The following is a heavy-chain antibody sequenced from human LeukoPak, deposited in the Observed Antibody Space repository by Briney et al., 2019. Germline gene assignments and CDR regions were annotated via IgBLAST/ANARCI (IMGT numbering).Heavy chain of an antibody. CDR1: GFTFSSYS. Sequence: GGSLRLSCAASGFTFSSYSMNWVRQAPGKGLEWVSSISSSSSYIYYADSVKGRFTISRDNSKNTLYLQMNSLRAEDTAVYYCARGGWLQFPSYFDYWGQGTLVTVSS. J-gene: IGHJ4*02. CDR2: ISSSSSYI. D-gene: IGHD5-12*01. V-gene: IGHV3-21*01. CDR3: ARGGWLQFPSYFDY.